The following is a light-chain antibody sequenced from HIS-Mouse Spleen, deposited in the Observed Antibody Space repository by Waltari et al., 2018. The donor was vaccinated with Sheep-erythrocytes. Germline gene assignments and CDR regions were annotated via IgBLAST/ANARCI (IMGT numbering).Light chain of an antibody. CDR3: QQYDSTPLT. CDR2: WAS. CDR1: QSVLYSSNNKNY. J-gene: IGKJ4*01. Sequence: DIVMTQSPDSLAVSLGERATINCKSSQSVLYSSNNKNYLAWYQQKPGRPPKLLIYWASTRESGVPDRFSGSGSGTEFALTISSLQAEDGAVYYGQQYDSTPLTFGGGTKVEIK. V-gene: IGKV4-1*01.